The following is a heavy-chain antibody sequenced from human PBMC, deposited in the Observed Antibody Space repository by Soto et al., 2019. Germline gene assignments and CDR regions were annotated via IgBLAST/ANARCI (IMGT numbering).Heavy chain of an antibody. CDR3: AKTQGVVAGEVYYGMDV. CDR1: GFTFSSYA. Sequence: EVQLLESGGGLVQPGGSLRLSCAASGFTFSSYAMSWVRQAPGKGLEWVSAISGSGGSTYYADSVKGRFTISRDNSKNTLYLQMNSLRAEDTAVYYCAKTQGVVAGEVYYGMDVWGQGTTVTVSS. J-gene: IGHJ6*02. CDR2: ISGSGGST. V-gene: IGHV3-23*01. D-gene: IGHD2-2*01.